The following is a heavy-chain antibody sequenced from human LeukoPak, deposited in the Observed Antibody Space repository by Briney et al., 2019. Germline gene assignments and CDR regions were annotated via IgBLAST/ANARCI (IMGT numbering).Heavy chain of an antibody. CDR2: IIPILGIG. Sequence: GASVKVSCKASGGTFSSYAISWVRQAPGQGIEWMGRIIPILGIGNYAQKFQGRVTITADNSTSTAYMELSSLRSEDTAVYYCARPRVVVVPAAITSDNPYYYYGMDVWGQGTTVTVSS. V-gene: IGHV1-69*04. J-gene: IGHJ6*02. CDR3: ARPRVVVVPAAITSDNPYYYYGMDV. CDR1: GGTFSSYA. D-gene: IGHD2-2*01.